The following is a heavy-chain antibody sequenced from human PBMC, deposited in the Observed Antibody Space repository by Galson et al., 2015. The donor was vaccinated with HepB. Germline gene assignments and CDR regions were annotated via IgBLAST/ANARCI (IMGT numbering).Heavy chain of an antibody. J-gene: IGHJ6*01. CDR2: TYYRSKWYN. CDR3: AREVGYSSGWYQGYYYGMDV. V-gene: IGHV6-1*01. Sequence: CAISGDSVSSNRAAWNWIRQSPSRGLEWLGRTYYRSKWYNDYAVSVKSRITINPDTSKNQFSLQLNSVTPEDTAVYYCAREVGYSSGWYQGYYYGMDVWGQRTTVTVS. D-gene: IGHD6-19*01. CDR1: GDSVSSNRAA.